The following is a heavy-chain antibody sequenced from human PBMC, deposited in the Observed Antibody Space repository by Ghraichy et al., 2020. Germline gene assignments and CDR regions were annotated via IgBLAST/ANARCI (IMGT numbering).Heavy chain of an antibody. CDR2: ISGNGAGT. V-gene: IGHV3-23*01. D-gene: IGHD2-15*01. Sequence: GESLNISCVASGFTFSSYAMSWVRQAPGKGLEWVSSISGNGAGTYYAETVKGRFTISRDNSKNTLYLQMNSLRAEDTAVYYCAKDARYCPGGNCYLWYSDYWGQGTLVTVSS. J-gene: IGHJ4*02. CDR3: AKDARYCPGGNCYLWYSDY. CDR1: GFTFSSYA.